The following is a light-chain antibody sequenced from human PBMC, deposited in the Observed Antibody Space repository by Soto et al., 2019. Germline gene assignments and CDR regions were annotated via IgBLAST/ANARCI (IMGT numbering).Light chain of an antibody. J-gene: IGKJ1*01. CDR1: QSISSW. CDR2: DAS. V-gene: IGKV1-5*01. CDR3: QQYNSYSPS. Sequence: DIQMTQSPSTLSASVGDRVTITCRASQSISSWLAWYQQKPGKAPKLLIYDASSLERGVPSRFSGSGSGTEFTLTISSLQPDDFATYYCQQYNSYSPSFGQGPKVEIK.